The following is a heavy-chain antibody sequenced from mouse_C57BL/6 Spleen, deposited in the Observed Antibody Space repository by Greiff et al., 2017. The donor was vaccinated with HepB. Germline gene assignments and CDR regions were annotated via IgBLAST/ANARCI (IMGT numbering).Heavy chain of an antibody. V-gene: IGHV14-4*01. CDR3: TRNYYGSSWGFAY. Sequence: EVKLMESGAELVRPGASVKLSCTASGFNIKDDYMHWVKQRPEQGLEWIGWIDPENGDTEYASKFQGKATITADTSSNTAYLQLSSLTSEDTAVYYCTRNYYGSSWGFAYWGQGTLVTVSA. D-gene: IGHD1-1*01. CDR1: GFNIKDDY. CDR2: IDPENGDT. J-gene: IGHJ3*01.